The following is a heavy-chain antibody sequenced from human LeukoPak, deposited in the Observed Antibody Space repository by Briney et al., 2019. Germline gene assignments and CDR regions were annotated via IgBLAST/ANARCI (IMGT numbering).Heavy chain of an antibody. CDR1: GYSFSNYW. V-gene: IGHV5-51*01. CDR2: IYPGDSDT. D-gene: IGHD4-17*01. J-gene: IGHJ6*02. CDR3: ARHWDYGHYVGYYYGMDV. Sequence: GESLKISCKGSGYSFSNYWIGWVRPMPGKGLEWMGLIYPGDSDTKYSPPFQGQVTISADKSISTAYLQWSSLKASDTAMYFCARHWDYGHYVGYYYGMDVWGQGTMVTVSS.